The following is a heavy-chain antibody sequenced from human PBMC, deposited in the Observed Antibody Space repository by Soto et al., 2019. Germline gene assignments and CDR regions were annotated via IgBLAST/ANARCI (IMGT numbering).Heavy chain of an antibody. Sequence: VGSLRLSCAASGFTFSSYSMNWVRQAPGKVLEWVSSISSSSSYIYYADSVKVRFTISRDNAKNSLYLQMNSLRAEDTAVYYCASFLYDFWSGYLGIYGMDVWGQGTTVTVSS. CDR3: ASFLYDFWSGYLGIYGMDV. J-gene: IGHJ6*02. CDR2: ISSSSSYI. D-gene: IGHD3-3*01. CDR1: GFTFSSYS. V-gene: IGHV3-21*01.